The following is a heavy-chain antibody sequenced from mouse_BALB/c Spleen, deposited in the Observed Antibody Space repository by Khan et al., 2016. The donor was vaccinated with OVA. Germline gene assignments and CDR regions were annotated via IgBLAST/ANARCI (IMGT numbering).Heavy chain of an antibody. V-gene: IGHV1S81*02. CDR1: GYTFTNYW. J-gene: IGHJ2*01. CDR3: MRNAYFGNDFDY. Sequence: QVQLQQSEAELVTPGASVKLSCKASGYTFTNYWVHWVKQRPGQGIVWIGEIYPGDGRTNNNETFKNKATLTVDTAYNPAYMQLTSLTSEDTAVYYWMRNAYFGNDFDYWGQGTTLTVSS. CDR2: IYPGDGRT. D-gene: IGHD2-10*01.